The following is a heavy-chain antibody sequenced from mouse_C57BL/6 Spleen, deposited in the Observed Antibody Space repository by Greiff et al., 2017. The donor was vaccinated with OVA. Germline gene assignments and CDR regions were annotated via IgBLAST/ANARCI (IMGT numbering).Heavy chain of an antibody. V-gene: IGHV1-62-2*01. CDR1: GYTFTEYT. CDR2: FYPGSGSI. D-gene: IGHD1-1*01. CDR3: ARHEGDYYGSSSDWYFDV. Sequence: VKLQQSGAELVKPGASVKLSCKASGYTFTEYTIHWVKQRSGQGLEWIGWFYPGSGSIKYNEKFKDKATLTADKSSSTVYMELSRLTSEDSAVYFCARHEGDYYGSSSDWYFDVWGTGTTVTVSS. J-gene: IGHJ1*03.